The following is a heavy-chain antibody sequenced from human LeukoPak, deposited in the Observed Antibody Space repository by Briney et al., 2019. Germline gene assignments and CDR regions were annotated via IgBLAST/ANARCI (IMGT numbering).Heavy chain of an antibody. V-gene: IGHV3-33*01. Sequence: GGSLRLPCAASGFTFSSYGMHWVRQAPGKGLEWVAVIWYDGSNKYYADSVKGRFTISRDNSKNTLYLQMNSLRAEDTAVYYCVRDKVLTAIVTGDFDYWGQGTLVTVSS. CDR1: GFTFSSYG. J-gene: IGHJ4*02. CDR2: IWYDGSNK. D-gene: IGHD5-18*01. CDR3: VRDKVLTAIVTGDFDY.